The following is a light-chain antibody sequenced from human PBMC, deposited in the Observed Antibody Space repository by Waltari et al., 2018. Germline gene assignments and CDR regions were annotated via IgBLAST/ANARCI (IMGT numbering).Light chain of an antibody. J-gene: IGLJ2*01. Sequence: HSALTQPASVSGSPGQSITIPCTGSSSDIGNYNYVSWYQQHPGKAPKLIIFDVSNRPSGVSNRFSGSKSGNTASLTISGLQAEDEADYYCSSYISSDTLELFGGGTSLTVL. V-gene: IGLV2-14*03. CDR2: DVS. CDR1: SSDIGNYNY. CDR3: SSYISSDTLEL.